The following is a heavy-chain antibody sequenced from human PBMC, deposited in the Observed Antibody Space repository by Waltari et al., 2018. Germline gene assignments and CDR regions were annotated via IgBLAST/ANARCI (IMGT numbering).Heavy chain of an antibody. CDR2: INHSGST. D-gene: IGHD4-17*01. V-gene: IGHV4-34*01. J-gene: IGHJ4*02. CDR1: GGSFSGYY. Sequence: QVQLQQCGAGLLTPSETLSLTCAVYGGSFSGYYWSWIRQPPGKGLEWIGEINHSGSTNYNPSRKSRVTISVDTSKNQFSLKLSSVTAADTAVYYCARGDYGDPSYWGQGTLVTVSS. CDR3: ARGDYGDPSY.